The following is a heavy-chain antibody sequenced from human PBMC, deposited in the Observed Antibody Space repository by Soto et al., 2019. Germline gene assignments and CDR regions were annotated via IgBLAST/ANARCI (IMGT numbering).Heavy chain of an antibody. D-gene: IGHD3-22*01. CDR2: IYYSGST. CDR1: GGSITSSSYY. V-gene: IGHV4-39*01. CDR3: MLGSGWKDFDY. J-gene: IGHJ4*02. Sequence: QLQLQESGPGLVKHSETLSLTCTVSGGSITSSSYYWGWIRQPPGKGLEWIGSIYYSGSTYYNPFLKSRVTISVDTSKNQFSLKLSSVTAADTAVYYCMLGSGWKDFDYWGQGTLVTVSS.